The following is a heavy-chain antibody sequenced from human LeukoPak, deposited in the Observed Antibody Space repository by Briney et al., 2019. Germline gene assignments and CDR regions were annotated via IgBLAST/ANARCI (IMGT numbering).Heavy chain of an antibody. CDR3: ARDHRGYDYATGLGY. D-gene: IGHD5-18*01. Sequence: GGSLRLSCVASGFTFSSYEVNWVRQAPGKGLEWVSYISYSGSTIYYADSVKGRFTISRDNAKNSLYLQMNSLGAEDTAVYYCARDHRGYDYATGLGYWGQGTLVTVSS. J-gene: IGHJ4*02. CDR2: ISYSGSTI. V-gene: IGHV3-48*03. CDR1: GFTFSSYE.